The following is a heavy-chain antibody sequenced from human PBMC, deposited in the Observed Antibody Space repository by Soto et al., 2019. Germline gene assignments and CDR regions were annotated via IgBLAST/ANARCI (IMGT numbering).Heavy chain of an antibody. CDR1: GYTFTSYA. D-gene: IGHD6-19*01. V-gene: IGHV1-3*05. CDR2: INAGNGNT. CDR3: ARVTGWYFPDY. J-gene: IGHJ4*02. Sequence: QVQLVQSGAEEKKPGASVKVSCKASGYTFTSYAMHWVRQAPGQRLEWMGWINAGNGNTKYSQKFQGRVNITRYTSASTAYMELSSLRSEDTAVYYCARVTGWYFPDYWGQGTLVTVSS.